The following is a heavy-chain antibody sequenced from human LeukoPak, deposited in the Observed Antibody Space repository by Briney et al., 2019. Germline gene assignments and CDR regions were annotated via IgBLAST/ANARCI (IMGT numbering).Heavy chain of an antibody. CDR3: ARRFYSVWYFDY. V-gene: IGHV4-61*08. J-gene: IGHJ4*02. D-gene: IGHD6-19*01. Sequence: SETLSLTCTVSGGSISSGGYYWSWIRQPPGKGLEWIGYIYYSGTTNYNPSLKSRVTISVDTSKNQFSLRLNSVTAADTAVYLCARRFYSVWYFDYWGQGTLVTVSS. CDR2: IYYSGTT. CDR1: GGSISSGGYY.